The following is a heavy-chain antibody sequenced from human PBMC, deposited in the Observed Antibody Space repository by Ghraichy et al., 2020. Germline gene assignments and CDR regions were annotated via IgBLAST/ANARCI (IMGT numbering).Heavy chain of an antibody. J-gene: IGHJ6*02. CDR3: AREVPAARSYYYGMDV. Sequence: SETLSLTCAVSGGSISSSNWWSWVRQPPGKGLEWIGEIYHSGSTNYNPSLKSRVTISVDKSKNQFSLKLSSVTAADTAVYYCAREVPAARSYYYGMDVWAQGTTVTSP. V-gene: IGHV4-4*02. D-gene: IGHD2-2*01. CDR1: GGSISSSNW. CDR2: IYHSGST.